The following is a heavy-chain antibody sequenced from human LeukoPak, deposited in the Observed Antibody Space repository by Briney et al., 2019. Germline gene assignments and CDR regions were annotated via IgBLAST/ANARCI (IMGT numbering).Heavy chain of an antibody. J-gene: IGHJ4*02. CDR1: GFTFNTYA. V-gene: IGHV3-23*01. Sequence: GGSLRLSCAASGFTFNTYAMNWVRQAPGRGLEWVSAIGGTTVSTYYADSVKGRFTISRDNSKNTLYLQMNSLRADDTAVYYCAKDRGNSYGHFDYWGQGTLVTVSS. D-gene: IGHD5-18*01. CDR2: IGGTTVST. CDR3: AKDRGNSYGHFDY.